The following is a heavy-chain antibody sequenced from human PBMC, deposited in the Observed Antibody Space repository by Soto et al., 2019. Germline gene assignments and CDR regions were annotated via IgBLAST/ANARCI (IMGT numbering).Heavy chain of an antibody. Sequence: QVQLVQSGAEVKTPGSSVKVSCKASGGTFNSYSIDWVRQAPGQGFEWMGGIIPMSGRPNYAQRFQGRVTFSADKSTNTVYVEVNSLKHEDTAVYYCTRRGRQSANWFDPWGQGTLVTVAS. J-gene: IGHJ5*02. CDR2: IIPMSGRP. CDR3: TRRGRQSANWFDP. V-gene: IGHV1-69*06. CDR1: GGTFNSYS.